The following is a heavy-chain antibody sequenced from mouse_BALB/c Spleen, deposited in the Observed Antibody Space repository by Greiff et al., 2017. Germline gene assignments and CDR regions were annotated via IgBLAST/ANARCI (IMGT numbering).Heavy chain of an antibody. CDR1: GYTFTSYW. Sequence: QVQLKQSGAELAKPGASVKMSCKASGYTFTSYWMHWVKQRPGQGLEWIGEINPSNGRTNYNEKFKSKATLTVDKSSSTAYMQLSSLTSEDSAVYYCAGGTTATLDYWGQGTTLTVSS. V-gene: IGHV1S81*02. CDR2: INPSNGRT. CDR3: AGGTTATLDY. J-gene: IGHJ2*01. D-gene: IGHD1-2*01.